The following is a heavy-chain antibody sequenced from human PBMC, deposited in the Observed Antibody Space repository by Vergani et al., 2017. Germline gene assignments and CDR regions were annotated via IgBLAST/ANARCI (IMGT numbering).Heavy chain of an antibody. CDR2: ISYDGSNK. V-gene: IGHV3-30*18. J-gene: IGHJ6*02. CDR3: AKDLAYCSGGSCYSTPETYYYYGMDV. D-gene: IGHD2-15*01. Sequence: VQLVESGGGLVKPGGSLRLSCAASGFTFSSYSMNWVRQAPGKGLEWVAVISYDGSNKYYADSVKGRFTISRDNSKNTLYLQMNSLRAEDTAVYYCAKDLAYCSGGSCYSTPETYYYYGMDVWGQGTTVTVSS. CDR1: GFTFSSYS.